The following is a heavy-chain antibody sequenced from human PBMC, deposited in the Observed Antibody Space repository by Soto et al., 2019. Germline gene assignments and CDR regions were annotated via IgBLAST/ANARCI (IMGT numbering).Heavy chain of an antibody. CDR1: GFTFSSYS. CDR2: ISSSSSTI. V-gene: IGHV3-48*02. Sequence: EVQLVESGGGLVQPGGSLRLSCAASGFTFSSYSMIWVRQAPGKGLEWVSYISSSSSTIYYADSVKGRFTISRDNAKNSLYLQRNSLRDEDTAVYYCASATGGSGSYSGYWGQGTLVTVSS. J-gene: IGHJ4*02. D-gene: IGHD1-26*01. CDR3: ASATGGSGSYSGY.